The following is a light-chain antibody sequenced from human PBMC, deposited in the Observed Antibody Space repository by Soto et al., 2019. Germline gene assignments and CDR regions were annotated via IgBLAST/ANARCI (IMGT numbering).Light chain of an antibody. CDR1: QSVSSSY. J-gene: IGKJ2*01. V-gene: IGKV3-20*01. CDR3: QQYGSSPPYT. Sequence: EIVLTQSPGTLSLSPGGRATLSCRASQSVSSSYLAWYQQKPGQAPRLLIYGACSRATGIPDRFSGSGSGTDFTLTISRLEPEDFAVYYCQQYGSSPPYTFGQGTKLEIK. CDR2: GAC.